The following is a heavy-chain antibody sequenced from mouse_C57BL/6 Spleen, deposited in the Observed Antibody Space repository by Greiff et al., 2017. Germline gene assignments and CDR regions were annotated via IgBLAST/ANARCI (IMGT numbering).Heavy chain of an antibody. V-gene: IGHV1-76*01. CDR1: GYTFTDYY. D-gene: IGHD2-12*01. CDR2: IYPGSGNT. J-gene: IGHJ4*01. Sequence: QVQLQQSGAELVRPGASVKLSCKASGYTFTDYYINWVKQRPGQGLEWIARIYPGSGNTYYNEKFKGKATLTAEKSSSTAYMQLSSLTSEDSAVYFCARMELRGNAMDYWGQGTSVTVSS. CDR3: ARMELRGNAMDY.